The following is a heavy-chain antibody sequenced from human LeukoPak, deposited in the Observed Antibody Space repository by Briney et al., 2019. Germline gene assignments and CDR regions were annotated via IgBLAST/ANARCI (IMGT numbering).Heavy chain of an antibody. CDR1: GFTFRTSW. J-gene: IGHJ3*02. CDR3: ARGWDLSI. Sequence: QPGGSLRLSCAASGFTFRTSWMHWVRHTPEKGLVGVSRIDADGTITTYADSVKGRFTISRDNARNTLYLQMNSLRSEDTAVYYCARGWDLSIWGQGTMVTVSS. D-gene: IGHD1-26*01. CDR2: IDADGTIT. V-gene: IGHV3-74*01.